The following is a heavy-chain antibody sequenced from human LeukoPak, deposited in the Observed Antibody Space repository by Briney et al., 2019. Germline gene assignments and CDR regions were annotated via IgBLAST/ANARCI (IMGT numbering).Heavy chain of an antibody. J-gene: IGHJ4*02. D-gene: IGHD6-6*01. Sequence: GGSLRLSCAASGFTFSSYSMNWVRQAPGMGLEWVSYIRSSSSTIYYADSVKGRFTISRDNVKNSLYLQMNSLRAEDTAIYYCARDFGSSSPYYFDYWGQGTLVTVSS. CDR3: ARDFGSSSPYYFDY. CDR1: GFTFSSYS. V-gene: IGHV3-48*01. CDR2: IRSSSSTI.